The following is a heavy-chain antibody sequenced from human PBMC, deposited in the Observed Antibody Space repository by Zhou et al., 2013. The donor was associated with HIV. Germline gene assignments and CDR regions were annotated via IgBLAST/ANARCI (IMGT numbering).Heavy chain of an antibody. CDR1: GGTFSSYA. D-gene: IGHD3-3*01. Sequence: QVQLVQSGAEVKKPGSSVKVSCKASGGTFSSYAISWVRQAPGQGLEWMGGIIPIFGTANYAQKFQGRVTITTDESTSTAYMELSSLRSEDTAVYYCARAGKYSRKFITIFGVAHNWFDPWGQGTLVTVSS. CDR2: IIPIFGTA. J-gene: IGHJ5*02. V-gene: IGHV1-69*05. CDR3: ARAGKYSRKFITIFGVAHNWFDP.